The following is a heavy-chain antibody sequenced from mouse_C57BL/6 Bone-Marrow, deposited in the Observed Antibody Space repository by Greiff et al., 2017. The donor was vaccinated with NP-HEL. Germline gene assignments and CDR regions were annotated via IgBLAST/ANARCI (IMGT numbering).Heavy chain of an antibody. CDR1: GFTFSSYT. Sequence: EVQLVESGGGLVKPGGSLKLSCAASGFTFSSYTLSWVRQTPEKRLEWVATISGGGGNTYYPDSVKGRFTISRDNAKNTLYLQMSSLRSEDTALYYCARPNYGSSPYWYFDVWGTGTTVTVSS. D-gene: IGHD1-1*01. V-gene: IGHV5-9*01. CDR3: ARPNYGSSPYWYFDV. J-gene: IGHJ1*03. CDR2: ISGGGGNT.